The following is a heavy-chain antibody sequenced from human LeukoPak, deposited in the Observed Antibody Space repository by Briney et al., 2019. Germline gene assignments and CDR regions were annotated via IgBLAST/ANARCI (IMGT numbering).Heavy chain of an antibody. CDR1: GYPFDNFG. Sequence: ASVKVSFKASGYPFDNFGLTWVRQAPGQGLEWMGWISAYNGNTHYAQKFRGRLTMTTDTSTTTAYLELRSLKSDDTAVYYCARDRLGGDLTGESLYWGQGILVTVSS. J-gene: IGHJ4*02. D-gene: IGHD4-17*01. CDR3: ARDRLGGDLTGESLY. CDR2: ISAYNGNT. V-gene: IGHV1-18*01.